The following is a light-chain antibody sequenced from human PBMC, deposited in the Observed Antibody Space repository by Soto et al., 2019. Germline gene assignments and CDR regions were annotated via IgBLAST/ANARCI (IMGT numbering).Light chain of an antibody. V-gene: IGKV2-30*01. CDR2: KVS. CDR1: QSLVYSDGNTY. J-gene: IGKJ1*01. Sequence: DVVMTQSPLSLPVTLGQPASISCRSSQSLVYSDGNTYLNWFQQRPGQSPRRLIYKVSNRDSGVPDRFSGSGSGTDFTLKISRVETEDVGVYYCMQGTHLAPFGQGTKVEIK. CDR3: MQGTHLAP.